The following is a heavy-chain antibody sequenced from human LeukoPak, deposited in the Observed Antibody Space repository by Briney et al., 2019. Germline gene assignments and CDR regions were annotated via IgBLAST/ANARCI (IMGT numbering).Heavy chain of an antibody. CDR1: GFTFSSYG. J-gene: IGHJ3*02. CDR3: ARDEGYARGAFDI. Sequence: GGSLRLSCAASGFTFSSYGMHWVRQAPGKGLEWVAVIWYDGSNKYYAASVKGRFTISRDNSKNTLYLQMNSLRAEDTAVYYCARDEGYARGAFDIWGQGTMVTVSS. CDR2: IWYDGSNK. V-gene: IGHV3-33*01. D-gene: IGHD3-16*01.